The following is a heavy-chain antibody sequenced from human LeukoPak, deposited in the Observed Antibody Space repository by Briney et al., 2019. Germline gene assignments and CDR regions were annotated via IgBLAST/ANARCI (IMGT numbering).Heavy chain of an antibody. D-gene: IGHD5-12*01. CDR3: AGVRGGYDSLSDY. V-gene: IGHV3-21*01. CDR2: ISSSSSYI. CDR1: GFTFSSYS. J-gene: IGHJ4*02. Sequence: GGSLRLSCAASGFTFSSYSMNWVRQAPGKGLEWVSSISSSSSYIYYADSVKGRFTISRDNAKNSLYLQMNSLRAEDTAVYYCAGVRGGYDSLSDYWGQGTLVTVSS.